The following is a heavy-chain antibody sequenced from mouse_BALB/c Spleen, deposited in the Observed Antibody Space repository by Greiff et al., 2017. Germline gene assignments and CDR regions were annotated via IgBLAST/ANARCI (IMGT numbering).Heavy chain of an antibody. CDR2: ISSGGST. CDR1: GFTFSSYA. CDR3: ARGQGYDTVPFAY. Sequence: DVHLVESGGGLVKPGGSLKLSCAASGFTFSSYAMSWVRQTPEKRLEWVASISSGGSTYYPDSVKGRFTISRDNARNILYLQMSSLRSEDTAMYYCARGQGYDTVPFAYWGQGTLVTVSA. J-gene: IGHJ3*01. V-gene: IGHV5-6-5*01. D-gene: IGHD2-2*01.